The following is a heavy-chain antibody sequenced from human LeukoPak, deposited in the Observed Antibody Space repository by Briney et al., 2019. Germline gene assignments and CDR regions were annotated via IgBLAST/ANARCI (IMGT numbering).Heavy chain of an antibody. CDR1: GVSIISYY. D-gene: IGHD2-15*01. CDR3: ARDGGAGCPPGY. Sequence: SETLSLTCTVSGVSIISYYWSWIRQPPGKGLEWIGNIYYSGSTNYNPSLKSRVTISVDTSKNQFSLKLSSVTAADTAVYYCARDGGAGCPPGYGGQGPLVPVSS. J-gene: IGHJ4*02. V-gene: IGHV4-59*01. CDR2: IYYSGST.